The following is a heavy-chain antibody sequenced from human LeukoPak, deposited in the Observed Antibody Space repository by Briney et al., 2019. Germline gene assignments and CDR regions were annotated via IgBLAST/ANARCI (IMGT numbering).Heavy chain of an antibody. D-gene: IGHD3-10*01. Sequence: PGGSLRLSCAASGFNFSSYVMNWVRQAPGKGLEWVSSISSSSTYIYYADSVKGRFTISRDNAKNSLYLQMNSLRVEDTAVYYCAKLAKYFYGSETYYFFEHWGQGTPVTASS. CDR1: GFNFSSYV. J-gene: IGHJ4*02. CDR3: AKLAKYFYGSETYYFFEH. V-gene: IGHV3-21*01. CDR2: ISSSSTYI.